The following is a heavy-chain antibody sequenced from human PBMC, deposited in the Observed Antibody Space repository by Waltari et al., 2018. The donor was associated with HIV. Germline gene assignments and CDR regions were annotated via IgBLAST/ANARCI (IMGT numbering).Heavy chain of an antibody. Sequence: QVQLHESGPGLVKPSPTLSLTCPVPGGPITTGTSYWTWIRQPPAKGLEWIGRIYTRGSTNYNPSLKSRVTISVDTSKNQFSLKLSSVTAADTAVYYCARDNANSSWYRNNWFDPWGQGTLVTVSS. CDR3: ARDNANSSWYRNNWFDP. D-gene: IGHD6-13*01. CDR1: GGPITTGTSY. J-gene: IGHJ5*02. CDR2: IYTRGST. V-gene: IGHV4-61*02.